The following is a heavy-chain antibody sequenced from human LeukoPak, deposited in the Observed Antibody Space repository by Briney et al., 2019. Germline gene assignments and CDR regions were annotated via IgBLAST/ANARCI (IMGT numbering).Heavy chain of an antibody. V-gene: IGHV4-34*01. J-gene: IGHJ4*02. CDR1: GGSFSGYY. D-gene: IGHD4-23*01. Sequence: SETRSLTCAVYGGSFSGYYWSWIRQPPGKGLEWIGEINHSGSTNYNPSLKSRVTISVDTSKNQFSLKLSSVTAADTAVYYCARGPNYGGNSKDFDYWGQGTLVTVSS. CDR2: INHSGST. CDR3: ARGPNYGGNSKDFDY.